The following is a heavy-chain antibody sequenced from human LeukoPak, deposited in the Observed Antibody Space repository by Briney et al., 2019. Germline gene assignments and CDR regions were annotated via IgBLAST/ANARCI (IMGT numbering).Heavy chain of an antibody. CDR3: AKDANYLRSSGYLIPIDF. D-gene: IGHD3-22*01. Sequence: PGGSLRLSCAASGFTFSRNAMNWVLQAPGKGVEWVAAISGNGLGSYYADSVKGRFNISRDHSRHTLYLQMNSLRIEDTAFYYCAKDANYLRSSGYLIPIDFWGQGTLVTVSS. J-gene: IGHJ4*02. CDR1: GFTFSRNA. V-gene: IGHV3-23*01. CDR2: ISGNGLGS.